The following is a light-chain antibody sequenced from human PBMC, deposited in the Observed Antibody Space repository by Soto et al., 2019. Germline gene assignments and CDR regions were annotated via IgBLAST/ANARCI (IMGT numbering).Light chain of an antibody. CDR2: AAS. J-gene: IGKJ5*01. V-gene: IGKV1-9*01. Sequence: DIPLTTSRSVLSASVGYRFTITFRASQGISNYLAWYQQEPGKAPRLLIYAASTLQSGVPSRFSGSGSGTEFTLTISRLQTEDFASYYCQQVYSFHTFGQGTRLEIK. CDR1: QGISNY. CDR3: QQVYSFHT.